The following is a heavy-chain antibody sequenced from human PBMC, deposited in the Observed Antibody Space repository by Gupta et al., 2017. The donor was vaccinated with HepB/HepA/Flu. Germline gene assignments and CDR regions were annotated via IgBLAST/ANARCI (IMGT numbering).Heavy chain of an antibody. J-gene: IGHJ4*02. Sequence: EVQLVQSGAEVKKPGESLRISCKASGYSFANYWIAWVRQMPGKGLEWMGIIYPGDSDTRYSPSFQGLVTLSADRSINTAYLQWSSLKASDTAIYYCARVIGPILAGDYLDYWGQGPLVTVSS. CDR3: ARVIGPILAGDYLDY. D-gene: IGHD3-22*01. CDR2: IYPGDSDT. V-gene: IGHV5-51*01. CDR1: GYSFANYW.